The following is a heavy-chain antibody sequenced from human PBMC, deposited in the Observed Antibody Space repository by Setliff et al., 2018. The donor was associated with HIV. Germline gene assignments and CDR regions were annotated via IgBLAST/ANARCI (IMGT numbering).Heavy chain of an antibody. CDR3: ARDWPAGRSVTFDI. V-gene: IGHV4-59*01. J-gene: IGHJ3*02. CDR1: GGSISSYY. D-gene: IGHD2-2*01. Sequence: SETLSLTCTVSGGSISSYYWSWIRQPPGKGLEWIGYIYYSGSTNYNPSLKSRVTMSVDTSKNHVSLKLTSVTAADTAVYFCARDWPAGRSVTFDIWGQGTMVTVSS. CDR2: IYYSGST.